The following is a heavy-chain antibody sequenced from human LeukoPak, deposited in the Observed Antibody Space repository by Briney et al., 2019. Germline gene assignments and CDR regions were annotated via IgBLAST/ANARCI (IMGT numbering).Heavy chain of an antibody. CDR1: GFTFSSFW. CDR3: ARSSSGDFDY. V-gene: IGHV3-74*01. J-gene: IGHJ4*02. D-gene: IGHD3-22*01. CDR2: TNSDGSAT. Sequence: GGSLRLSCAASGFTFSSFWMHWVRQAPGKGLVWVSRTNSDGSATTYADSVKGRFTISIDNAKNTLYLQMNSLRAEDTAVYYCARSSSGDFDYWGQGTLVTVSS.